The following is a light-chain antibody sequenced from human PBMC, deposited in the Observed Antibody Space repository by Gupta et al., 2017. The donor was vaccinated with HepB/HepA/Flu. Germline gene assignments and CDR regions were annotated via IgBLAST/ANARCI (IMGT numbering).Light chain of an antibody. CDR3: QQYNNWPS. J-gene: IGKJ4*01. CDR2: AAS. V-gene: IGKV3-15*01. Sequence: EIVMTQSPATLSVSPGERATLSCRASQSVSNNLAWYQQKPGQAPRLLIYAASTRATAIPARFSGSGSGTEFTLTISSLQSEDFAVYNCQQYNNWPSFGGGTKVEIK. CDR1: QSVSNN.